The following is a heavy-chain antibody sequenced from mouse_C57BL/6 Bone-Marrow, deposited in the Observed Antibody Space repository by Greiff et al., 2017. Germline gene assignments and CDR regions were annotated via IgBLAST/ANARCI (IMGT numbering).Heavy chain of an antibody. CDR3: ARGLHYYGSSYRFAY. J-gene: IGHJ3*01. V-gene: IGHV1-69*01. Sequence: VQLQQPGAELVMPGASVTLSCKASGYTFTSYWMHWVKQRPGQGLEWIGEIDPSDSYTNYNQKFKGKSTLTVDKSASTAYMQLSSLTSEDSAVYYFARGLHYYGSSYRFAYWGQGTLVTVSA. CDR2: IDPSDSYT. CDR1: GYTFTSYW. D-gene: IGHD1-1*01.